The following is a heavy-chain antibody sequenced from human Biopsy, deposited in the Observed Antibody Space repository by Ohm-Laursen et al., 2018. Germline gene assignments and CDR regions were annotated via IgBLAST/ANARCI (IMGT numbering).Heavy chain of an antibody. CDR2: FRFEDRT. J-gene: IGHJ4*02. D-gene: IGHD1-26*01. CDR1: GGSITGDF. Sequence: SETLSLTCTVSGGSITGDFWTWIRQPPGKGLEWIGYFRFEDRTSYNSSLKSRVTISADTSKNQFSLRLSSVTAADTAVYYCALGGGSYVNFDYWGQGTLVTVSS. V-gene: IGHV4-59*01. CDR3: ALGGGSYVNFDY.